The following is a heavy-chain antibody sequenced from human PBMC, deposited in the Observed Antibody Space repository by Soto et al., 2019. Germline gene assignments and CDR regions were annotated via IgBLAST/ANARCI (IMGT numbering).Heavy chain of an antibody. Sequence: QVQLVESGGGVVQPGRSLRLSCAASGFTFSSYAMHWVLQAPGKGLEWVAVLSYDGSDKYYADSVKGRFTISRDNSKNTLYLQMNSLRAEDTAVYYCARAGALAGSIYYYYGMDVWGQGTTVTVSS. J-gene: IGHJ6*02. CDR1: GFTFSSYA. CDR3: ARAGALAGSIYYYYGMDV. V-gene: IGHV3-30-3*01. D-gene: IGHD6-19*01. CDR2: LSYDGSDK.